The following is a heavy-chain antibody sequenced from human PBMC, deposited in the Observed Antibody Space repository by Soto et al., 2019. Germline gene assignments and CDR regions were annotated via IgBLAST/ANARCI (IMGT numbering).Heavy chain of an antibody. Sequence: EVQLVESGGGLVQPGGSLRLSCAASGFTFNNYYMVWVRQAPGRGLEWVANINQDGSGKYYVDSVKGRFTISRDNAKSSLYLQINSLRAEDTATYYCGRGFGGTHWGQRSLVTVSS. D-gene: IGHD2-15*01. CDR1: GFTFNNYY. CDR3: GRGFGGTH. CDR2: INQDGSGK. J-gene: IGHJ4*02. V-gene: IGHV3-7*05.